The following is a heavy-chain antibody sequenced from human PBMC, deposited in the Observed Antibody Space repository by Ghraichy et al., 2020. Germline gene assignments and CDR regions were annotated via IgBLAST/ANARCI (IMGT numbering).Heavy chain of an antibody. CDR2: IYSGGST. V-gene: IGHV3-66*01. Sequence: GALRLSCAASGFTVSGNSMSWVRQAPGKGLEWVSVIYSGGSTNYADSVKGRFTISRDKSKNTVYLQMNSLRGEDTAMYYCARDPGPTAEYFQHWGQGTLVTVSS. CDR1: GFTVSGNS. CDR3: ARDPGPTAEYFQH. J-gene: IGHJ1*01.